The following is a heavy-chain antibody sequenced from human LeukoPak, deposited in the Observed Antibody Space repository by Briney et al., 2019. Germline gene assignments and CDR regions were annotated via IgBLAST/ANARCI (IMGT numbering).Heavy chain of an antibody. CDR1: GFTFSSYW. V-gene: IGHV3-74*01. J-gene: IGHJ4*02. Sequence: PGGSPRLSCAASGFTFSSYWMHWVRQAPGKGLLWVSRINSDVSSTSYADSVKGRFTISRDNAKNTLYLQMNSLRAEDTAVYYCAHGSFDYWGQGTLVTVSS. CDR3: AHGSFDY. CDR2: INSDVSST.